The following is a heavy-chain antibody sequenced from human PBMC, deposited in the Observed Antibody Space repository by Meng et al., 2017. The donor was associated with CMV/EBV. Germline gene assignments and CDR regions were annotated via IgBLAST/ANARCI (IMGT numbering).Heavy chain of an antibody. CDR2: INSDGSST. V-gene: IGHV3-74*01. D-gene: IGHD7-27*01. CDR1: GFTFSSYW. CDR3: ARDRLLGWFDP. Sequence: EGQPVESGGCFVQPGGSLSLSCAASGFTFSSYWMHWVRQAPGKGLVWVSRINSDGSSTSYADSVKGRFTISRDNAKNTLYLQMNSLRAEDTAVYYCARDRLLGWFDPWGQGTLVTVSS. J-gene: IGHJ5*02.